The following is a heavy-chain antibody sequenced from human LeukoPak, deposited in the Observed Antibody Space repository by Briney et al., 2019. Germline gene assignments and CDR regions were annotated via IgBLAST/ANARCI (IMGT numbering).Heavy chain of an antibody. V-gene: IGHV4-4*07. CDR3: ARVSFDSSGYYVFDY. CDR1: GDSITSNY. Sequence: SESLSLTCTVSGDSITSNYWSWIRQPAGKGLEWLGRIYNSGNTNYSPSLESRVTMSTATSKNQFSLKLTSVTAADTAVYYCARVSFDSSGYYVFDYWGQGTLVTVSS. J-gene: IGHJ4*02. D-gene: IGHD3-22*01. CDR2: IYNSGNT.